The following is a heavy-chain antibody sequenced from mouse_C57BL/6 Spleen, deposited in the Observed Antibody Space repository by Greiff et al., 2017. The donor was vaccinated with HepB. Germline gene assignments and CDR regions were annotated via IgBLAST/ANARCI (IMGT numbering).Heavy chain of an antibody. J-gene: IGHJ2*01. Sequence: LKESGPGILQPSQTLSLTCSFSGFSLSTFGMGVGWIRQPSGKGLEWLAHIWWDDDKYYNPALKSRLTISKDTSKNQVFLKIANVDTADTATYYCARIPYYDYDALPYYFDYWGQGTTLTVSS. D-gene: IGHD2-4*01. V-gene: IGHV8-8*01. CDR3: ARIPYYDYDALPYYFDY. CDR1: GFSLSTFGMG. CDR2: IWWDDDK.